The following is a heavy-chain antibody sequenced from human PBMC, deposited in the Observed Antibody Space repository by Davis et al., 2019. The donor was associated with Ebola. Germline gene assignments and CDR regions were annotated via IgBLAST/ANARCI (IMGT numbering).Heavy chain of an antibody. CDR1: GFTFSSYW. CDR3: TTVGETGLDY. V-gene: IGHV3-15*01. D-gene: IGHD1-1*01. Sequence: GESLKISCAASGFTFSSYWMSWVRQAPGKGLEWVGRIKSKTDGGTTDYAAPVKGRFTISRDDSKNTLYLQMNSLKTEDTAVYYYTTVGETGLDYWGQGTLVTVSS. J-gene: IGHJ4*02. CDR2: IKSKTDGGTT.